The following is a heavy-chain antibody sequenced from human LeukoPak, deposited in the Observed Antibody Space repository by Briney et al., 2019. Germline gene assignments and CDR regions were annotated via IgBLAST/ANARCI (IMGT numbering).Heavy chain of an antibody. CDR1: GGTFSSYA. CDR2: ISAYNGNT. V-gene: IGHV1-18*01. J-gene: IGHJ4*02. D-gene: IGHD3-9*01. CDR3: ARSPLYDILTGYYYFDY. Sequence: PRASVKVSCKASGGTFSSYAISWVRQAPGQGLEWMGWISAYNGNTNYAQKLQGRVTMTTDTSTSTAYMELRSLRSDDTAVYYCARSPLYDILTGYYYFDYWGQGTLVTVSS.